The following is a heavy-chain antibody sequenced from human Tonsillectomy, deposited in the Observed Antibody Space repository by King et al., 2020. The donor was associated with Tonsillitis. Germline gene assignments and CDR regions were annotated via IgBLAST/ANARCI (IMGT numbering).Heavy chain of an antibody. Sequence: QLVQSGAEANKPGESLRISCQGSGYRFSTYWITWVRQMPGGGLQWMGRIDPSDSYTNYSPSFQGHVTISADNSISTAYLQWSSLKASDTAMYYCARIRGWTPGTFEIWGQGTMVTVSS. J-gene: IGHJ3*02. CDR3: ARIRGWTPGTFEI. CDR1: GYRFSTYW. V-gene: IGHV5-10-1*03. CDR2: IDPSDSYT. D-gene: IGHD3-10*01.